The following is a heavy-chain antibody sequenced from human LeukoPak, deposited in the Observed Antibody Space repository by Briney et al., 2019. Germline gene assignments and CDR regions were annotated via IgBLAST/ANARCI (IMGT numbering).Heavy chain of an antibody. J-gene: IGHJ4*02. CDR3: ARGSGDFWSGYYRDPYYFDY. Sequence: GGSLRLSCAASGFTFSDYYMSWIRQAPGKGLEGVSYISSSGSTIYYADSVKGRFTISRNNAKNSLYLQMNSLRAEDTAVYYCARGSGDFWSGYYRDPYYFDYWGQGTLVTVSS. CDR1: GFTFSDYY. CDR2: ISSSGSTI. D-gene: IGHD3-3*01. V-gene: IGHV3-11*01.